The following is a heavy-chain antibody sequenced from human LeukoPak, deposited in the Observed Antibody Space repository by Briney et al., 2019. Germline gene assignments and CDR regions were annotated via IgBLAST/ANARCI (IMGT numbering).Heavy chain of an antibody. J-gene: IGHJ4*02. D-gene: IGHD3-3*01. CDR3: AKGRHYDFWSGYSRAFDY. CDR1: GFTFSTYG. V-gene: IGHV3-23*01. Sequence: GGSLRLSCAASGFTFSTYGMSWVRQAPGKGLEWVSALSGSGSSTYYADAVKGRFTISRDNSKDTLYLQMISLRAEDTAIYYCAKGRHYDFWSGYSRAFDYWGQGTLVTVSS. CDR2: LSGSGSST.